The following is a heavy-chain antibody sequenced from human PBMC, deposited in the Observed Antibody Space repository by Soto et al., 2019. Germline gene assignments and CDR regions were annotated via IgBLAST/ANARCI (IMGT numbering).Heavy chain of an antibody. CDR1: GFTVSSNY. CDR3: AKSLSNYYYGMDV. CDR2: ISGSGGST. V-gene: IGHV3-23*04. Sequence: EVQLVETGGGLIQPGGSLRLSCAASGFTVSSNYMSWVRQAPGKGLEWVSAISGSGGSTYYADSVKGRFTISRDNSKNTLYLQMNSLRAEDTAVYYCAKSLSNYYYGMDVWGQGTTVTVSS. J-gene: IGHJ6*02.